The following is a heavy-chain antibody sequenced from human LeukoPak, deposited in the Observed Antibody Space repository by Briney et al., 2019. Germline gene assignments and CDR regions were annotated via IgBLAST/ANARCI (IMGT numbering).Heavy chain of an antibody. CDR2: ISYDGTDK. D-gene: IGHD6-19*01. CDR1: GFTFTTFP. CDR3: ASPNSMAGTHYFHC. Sequence: GGSLRLSCAASGFTFTTFPMHWVRQPPGKGLEWVAVISYDGTDKYYADSVKGRFTISRDNSKSTLYLQMDSLRAEDTAVYYCASPNSMAGTHYFHCWGQGTLVTVSS. J-gene: IGHJ4*02. V-gene: IGHV3-30*04.